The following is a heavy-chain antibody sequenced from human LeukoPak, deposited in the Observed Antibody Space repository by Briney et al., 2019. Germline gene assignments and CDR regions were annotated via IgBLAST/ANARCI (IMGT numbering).Heavy chain of an antibody. CDR2: INPNSGGT. Sequence: ASVKVSCKASGYTFTGYYMHWVRQAPGQGLEWMGWINPNSGGTNYAQKFQGRVTMTRDTSISTAYMELSRLRSDDTAVYYCARVLWPYGSNWYGDYWGQGTLVTVSS. CDR1: GYTFTGYY. J-gene: IGHJ4*02. D-gene: IGHD6-13*01. V-gene: IGHV1-2*02. CDR3: ARVLWPYGSNWYGDY.